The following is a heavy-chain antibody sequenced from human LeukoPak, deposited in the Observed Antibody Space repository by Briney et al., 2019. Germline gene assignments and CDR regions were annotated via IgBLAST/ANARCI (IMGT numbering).Heavy chain of an antibody. CDR1: GFTFSSYW. CDR3: ARAPGSSSSAEYFQH. J-gene: IGHJ1*01. Sequence: GGSLRLSCAASGFTFSSYWMHWVRQAPGKGLVWVSRINSDGSSTSYADSVKGRFTISRDNSKNTLYLQMNSLRAEDTAVYYCARAPGSSSSAEYFQHWGQGTLVTVSS. D-gene: IGHD6-6*01. V-gene: IGHV3-74*01. CDR2: INSDGSST.